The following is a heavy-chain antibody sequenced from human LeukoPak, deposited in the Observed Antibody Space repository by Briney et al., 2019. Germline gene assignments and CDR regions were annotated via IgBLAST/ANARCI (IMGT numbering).Heavy chain of an antibody. V-gene: IGHV3-23*01. D-gene: IGHD2-21*02. J-gene: IGHJ4*02. Sequence: GGSLRLSCAASGFTFTNYAMTWVRQAPGKGLEWISFISGSGGTTYFADSVKGRYTVSRDNSKNTLFFQMTNLRAEDTATYYCARTDCSGGDCRLDFWGQGTPVTVSS. CDR2: ISGSGGTT. CDR1: GFTFTNYA. CDR3: ARTDCSGGDCRLDF.